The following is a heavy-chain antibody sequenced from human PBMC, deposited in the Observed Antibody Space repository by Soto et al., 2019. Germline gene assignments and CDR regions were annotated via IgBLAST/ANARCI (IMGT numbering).Heavy chain of an antibody. CDR3: AGAKFYYVPGPLDY. J-gene: IGHJ4*02. Sequence: AASVKVSCKASGGTFSSYTISWVRQAPGQGLEWMGRIIPILGIANYAQKFQGRVTITADKSTSTAYMELSSLRSEDTAVYYSAGAKFYYVPGPLDYGGQGTRVTVS. D-gene: IGHD3-10*02. CDR1: GGTFSSYT. CDR2: IIPILGIA. V-gene: IGHV1-69*02.